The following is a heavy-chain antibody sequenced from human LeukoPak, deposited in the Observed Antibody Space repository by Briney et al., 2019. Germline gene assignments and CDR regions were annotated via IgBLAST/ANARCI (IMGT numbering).Heavy chain of an antibody. CDR3: ARDLGVDYDILTGYYNVHYFDY. CDR1: GGTFSSYA. J-gene: IGHJ4*02. Sequence: GASVKVSCKASGGTFSSYAISWVRQAPGQGLEWMGGIIPIFGTANYAQKFQGRVTITADESTSTAYMELSSLRSEDTAAYYCARDLGVDYDILTGYYNVHYFDYWGQGTLVTVSS. CDR2: IIPIFGTA. D-gene: IGHD3-9*01. V-gene: IGHV1-69*01.